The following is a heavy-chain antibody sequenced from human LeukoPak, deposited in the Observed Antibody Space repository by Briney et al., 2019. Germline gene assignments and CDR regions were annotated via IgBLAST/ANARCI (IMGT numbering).Heavy chain of an antibody. CDR1: GYTFTGYY. V-gene: IGHV1-2*02. CDR3: ARAPGSGDAFDS. J-gene: IGHJ4*02. Sequence: ASVKVSCKASGYTFTGYYIHWVRQAPGQGLEWMGWINPDSGGTKSAQKFQGRVTMTRDTSINTAYTELSRLASDDTAVYYCARAPGSGDAFDSWGQGTQVTVSS. CDR2: INPDSGGT. D-gene: IGHD3-10*01.